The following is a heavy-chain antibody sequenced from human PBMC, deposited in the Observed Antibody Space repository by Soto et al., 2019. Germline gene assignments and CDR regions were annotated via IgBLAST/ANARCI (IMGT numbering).Heavy chain of an antibody. D-gene: IGHD2-2*01. J-gene: IGHJ5*02. CDR2: IYHSGST. V-gene: IGHV4-30-2*01. CDR1: GGSISSGGYS. CDR3: ARDSSSNWFDP. Sequence: SETLSLTCTVSGGSISSGGYSCNWIRQPPGKGLEWIGYIYHSGSTYYNPSLKSRVTISVDRSKNQFSLKLSSVTAADTAVYYCARDSSSNWFDPWGQGTLVTVSS.